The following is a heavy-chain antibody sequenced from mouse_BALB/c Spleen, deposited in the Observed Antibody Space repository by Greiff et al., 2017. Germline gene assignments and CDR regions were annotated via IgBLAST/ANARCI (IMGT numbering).Heavy chain of an antibody. V-gene: IGHV1-4*01. CDR2: INPSSGYT. Sequence: QVQLQQSGAELARPGASVKMSCKASGYTFTSYTMHWVKQRPGQGLEWIGYINPSSGYTNYNQKFKDKATLTADKSSSTAYMQLSSLTSEDSAVYYCARPHYGSSYFDYWGQGTTLTVSS. J-gene: IGHJ2*01. D-gene: IGHD1-1*01. CDR3: ARPHYGSSYFDY. CDR1: GYTFTSYT.